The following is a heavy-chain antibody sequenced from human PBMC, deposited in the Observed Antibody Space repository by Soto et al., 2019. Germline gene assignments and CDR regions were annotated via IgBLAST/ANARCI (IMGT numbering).Heavy chain of an antibody. CDR3: AEELRGYSGYDSEAYLDY. J-gene: IGHJ4*02. D-gene: IGHD5-12*01. V-gene: IGHV1-58*02. Sequence: ASVKVSCKASGFTFTSSAMQWVRQARGQRLEWIGWIVVGSGNTNYAQKFQERVTITRDMSTSTAYMEMSSLRSEDTAVYYCAEELRGYSGYDSEAYLDYWGQGTLVTVSS. CDR1: GFTFTSSA. CDR2: IVVGSGNT.